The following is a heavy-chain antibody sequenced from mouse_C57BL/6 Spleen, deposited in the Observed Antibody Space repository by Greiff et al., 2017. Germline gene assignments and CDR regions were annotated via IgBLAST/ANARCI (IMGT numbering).Heavy chain of an antibody. CDR2: ISDGGSYT. CDR1: GFTFSSYA. D-gene: IGHD1-1*01. V-gene: IGHV5-4*01. Sequence: EVQLVESGGGLVKPGGSLKLSCAASGFTFSSYAMSWVRQTPEKRLEWVATISDGGSYTYYPDNVKGRFTISRDNAKNNLYLQMSHLNSEDTAMYYCARGSSGKEYYAMDYWGQGTSGTVSS. J-gene: IGHJ4*01. CDR3: ARGSSGKEYYAMDY.